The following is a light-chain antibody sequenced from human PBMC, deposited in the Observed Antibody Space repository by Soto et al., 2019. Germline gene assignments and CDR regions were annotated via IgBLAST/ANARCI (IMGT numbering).Light chain of an antibody. CDR1: SSDVCGYNY. CDR3: SSYTTSNTRQLV. J-gene: IGLJ1*01. CDR2: DVS. V-gene: IGLV2-14*03. Sequence: QSVLTQPASVSGSPGQSITISCTGTSSDVCGYNYVSWYQHHPGKAPKLMIFDVSNRPSGVSNRFSGSKSGNTASLTISGLQPEDEADYYCSSYTTSNTRQLVFGTGTKLTVL.